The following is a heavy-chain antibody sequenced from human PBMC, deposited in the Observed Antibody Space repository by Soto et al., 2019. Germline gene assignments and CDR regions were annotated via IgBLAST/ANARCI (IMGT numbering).Heavy chain of an antibody. J-gene: IGHJ6*02. V-gene: IGHV1-69*13. CDR1: GYTFTSYG. CDR2: ISAIYGTA. Sequence: SVKVSCKASGYTFTSYGISWVRQAPGQGLEWMGWISAIYGTANYAQKLQGRVTMTADESTSTAYMELSSLRSEDTAVYYCASGSLSNRYCSGGSCYETVGMDVWGQGTTVTVSS. D-gene: IGHD2-15*01. CDR3: ASGSLSNRYCSGGSCYETVGMDV.